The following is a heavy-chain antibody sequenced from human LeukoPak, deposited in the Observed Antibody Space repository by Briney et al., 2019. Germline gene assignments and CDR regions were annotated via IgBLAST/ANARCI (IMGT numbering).Heavy chain of an antibody. V-gene: IGHV4-59*01. Sequence: SETLSPTCTVSGDSIRSYFWSWIRQPPGKGLEWIGYFHDSGSANYNPSLKSRITMSVDTSKNQFSLKLRSVTAADTAVYYCARDSHSVDTATPRGFDPWGQGTLVTVSS. CDR3: ARDSHSVDTATPRGFDP. D-gene: IGHD2-15*01. CDR1: GDSIRSYF. J-gene: IGHJ5*02. CDR2: FHDSGSA.